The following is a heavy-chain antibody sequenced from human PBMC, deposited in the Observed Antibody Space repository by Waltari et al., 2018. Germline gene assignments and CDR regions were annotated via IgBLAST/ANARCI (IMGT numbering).Heavy chain of an antibody. CDR1: GCSISSSSYY. V-gene: IGHV4-39*01. CDR3: ASYGYNLGY. D-gene: IGHD5-12*01. CDR2: IDYSGST. J-gene: IGHJ4*02. Sequence: QLQLQDSGPGLVKPSETLSLTCTVSGCSISSSSYYRGWVRQPPGKGLEWIGSIDYSGSTYYNPSIKSRVTISVDTSKNLFSLKLSSVTAADTAVYYCASYGYNLGYWGQGTLVTVSS.